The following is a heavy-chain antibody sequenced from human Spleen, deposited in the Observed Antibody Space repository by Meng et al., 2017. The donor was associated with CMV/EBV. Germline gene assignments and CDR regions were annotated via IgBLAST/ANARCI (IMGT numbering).Heavy chain of an antibody. CDR1: GYTFTSYG. Sequence: SVKVSCKASGYTFTSYGISWVRQAPGQGLEWMGGIIPILGIANYAQKFQGRVTITADKSTNTAYMEVSSLRSEDTAVYYFARGTEYGYCSSTSCQEGMDVWGQGTTVTVSS. CDR3: ARGTEYGYCSSTSCQEGMDV. J-gene: IGHJ6*02. V-gene: IGHV1-69*10. CDR2: IIPILGIA. D-gene: IGHD2-2*01.